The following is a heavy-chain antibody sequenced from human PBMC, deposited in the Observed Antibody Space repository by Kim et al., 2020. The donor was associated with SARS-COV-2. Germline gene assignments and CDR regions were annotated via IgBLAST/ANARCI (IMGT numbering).Heavy chain of an antibody. J-gene: IGHJ6*02. CDR3: ASSPPVPEYFGMDV. V-gene: IGHV3-33*01. Sequence: GGSLRLSCAASGFTFSSYGMHWVRQAPGKGLEWVAVIWYDGSNKYYADSVKGRFTISRDNSKNTLYLQMNSLRAEDTAVYYCASSPPVPEYFGMDVWGQGTTVTVSS. CDR2: IWYDGSNK. CDR1: GFTFSSYG.